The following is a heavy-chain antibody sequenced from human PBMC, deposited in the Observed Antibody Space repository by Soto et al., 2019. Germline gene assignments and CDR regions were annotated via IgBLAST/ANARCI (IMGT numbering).Heavy chain of an antibody. V-gene: IGHV1-18*01. J-gene: IGHJ4*02. CDR3: AKRPGYSNGEFDY. CDR2: ITAYNGNT. CDR1: GYTFTSYG. D-gene: IGHD5-18*01. Sequence: QVQLVQSGAEVKKPGASVKVSCKASGYTFTSYGISWVRQAPGQGLEWMGWITAYNGNTSYAQKLQGRVTMTTDTSTSTACMELRSLRSDDTAVYYCAKRPGYSNGEFDYWGQVTLVTVSS.